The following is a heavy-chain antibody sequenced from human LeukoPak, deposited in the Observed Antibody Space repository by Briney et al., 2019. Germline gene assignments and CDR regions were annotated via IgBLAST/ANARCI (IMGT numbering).Heavy chain of an antibody. CDR2: IYYCGSS. V-gene: IGHV4-31*03. CDR3: ASSDSSGYYYVYFQH. Sequence: PSETPSLTSTVSGGSICRGGYYWSWIRQHPRKGLEWIVYIYYCGSSYYNTSLESRVNISVDTFKNQFSLKLSSVTAADTAVYYCASSDSSGYYYVYFQHWGEGTLVTVSS. D-gene: IGHD3-22*01. CDR1: GGSICRGGYY. J-gene: IGHJ1*01.